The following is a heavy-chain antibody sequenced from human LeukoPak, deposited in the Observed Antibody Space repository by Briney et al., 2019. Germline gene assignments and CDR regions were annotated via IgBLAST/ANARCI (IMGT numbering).Heavy chain of an antibody. Sequence: GGSLRLSCAASGFTFSSYSMNWVRQAPGKGLEWVSIISYDGNNYYYAESVKGRFTISRDNSKNTLYLQMDSLRPEDTAVYYCGRKDETIGADTDWGKGTLVTISS. V-gene: IGHV3-30*03. CDR3: GRKDETIGADTD. J-gene: IGHJ4*02. CDR1: GFTFSSYS. D-gene: IGHD5-18*01. CDR2: ISYDGNNY.